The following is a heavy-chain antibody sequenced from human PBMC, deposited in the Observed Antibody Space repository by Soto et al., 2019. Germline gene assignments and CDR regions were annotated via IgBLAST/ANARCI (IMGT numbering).Heavy chain of an antibody. CDR2: ISSYNGDT. J-gene: IGHJ6*02. CDR1: GYTFTRSG. CDR3: AREGVAPYYYSGMGV. Sequence: QVQLVQSGAEVKKPGASVKVSCKASGYTFTRSGISWVRQAPGQGPEWMGWISSYNGDTNYAQTFQGRVTMTTDTSTSTADMELGSLRAAGAAVYYCAREGVAPYYYSGMGVWGQGTPVTVSS. V-gene: IGHV1-18*01. D-gene: IGHD5-12*01.